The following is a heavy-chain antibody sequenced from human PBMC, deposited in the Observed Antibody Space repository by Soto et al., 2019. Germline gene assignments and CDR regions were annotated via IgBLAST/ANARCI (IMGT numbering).Heavy chain of an antibody. Sequence: TLSLTCTVSGGSISSGGYYWSWIRQHPGKGLEWIGYIYYSGSTYYNPSLKSRVTISVDTSKNQFSLKLSSVTAADTAVYYCARDLQGPRPKYCSGGSCYSVSPRYGMDVWGQGTTVTVSS. CDR2: IYYSGST. CDR3: ARDLQGPRPKYCSGGSCYSVSPRYGMDV. J-gene: IGHJ6*02. V-gene: IGHV4-31*03. D-gene: IGHD2-15*01. CDR1: GGSISSGGYY.